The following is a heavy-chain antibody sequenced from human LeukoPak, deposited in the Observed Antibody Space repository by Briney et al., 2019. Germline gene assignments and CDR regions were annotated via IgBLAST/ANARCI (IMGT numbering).Heavy chain of an antibody. CDR3: ARGGYDSSGYYYAGRNYFDY. CDR1: GLTFSRWG. V-gene: IGHV3-30*05. J-gene: IGHJ4*02. Sequence: GGSLRLSCAASGLTFSRWGMHWVRQAPGKGLEWVAVISYDGSNKYYADSVKGRFTISRDNSKNTLYLQMNSLRAEDTAVYYCARGGYDSSGYYYAGRNYFDYWGQGTLVTVSS. D-gene: IGHD3-22*01. CDR2: ISYDGSNK.